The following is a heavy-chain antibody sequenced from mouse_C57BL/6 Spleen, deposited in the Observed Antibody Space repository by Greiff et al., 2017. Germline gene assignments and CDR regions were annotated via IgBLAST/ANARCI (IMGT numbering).Heavy chain of an antibody. CDR3: ARPNGRGAMDY. CDR1: GFTFSDYG. V-gene: IGHV5-17*01. CDR2: ISSGSSTS. J-gene: IGHJ4*01. Sequence: VQLKESGGGLVKPGGSLKLSCAASGFTFSDYGMHWVRQAPEKGLEWVAYISSGSSTSYYADTVKGRFTISRDNAKNTLFLQMTSLRSEDTAMYYCARPNGRGAMDYWGQGTSVTVSS.